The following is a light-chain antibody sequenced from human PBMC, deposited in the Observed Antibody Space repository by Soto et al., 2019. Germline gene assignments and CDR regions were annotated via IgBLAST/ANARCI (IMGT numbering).Light chain of an antibody. CDR1: SSNIGSNT. J-gene: IGLJ2*01. CDR2: TNN. CDR3: AAWDDSLHGVV. Sequence: QSVLTQPPSASGTPGQRVTISCSGSSSNIGSNTVNWYQQLPGTAPKLLIYTNNQRPSGVPDRFSGSKSGTSASLAISGLQSGDEADYYCAAWDDSLHGVVFGGGTKLTVL. V-gene: IGLV1-44*01.